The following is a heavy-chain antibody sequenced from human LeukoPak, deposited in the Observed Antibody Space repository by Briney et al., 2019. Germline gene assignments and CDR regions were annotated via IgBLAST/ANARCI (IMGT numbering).Heavy chain of an antibody. J-gene: IGHJ4*02. V-gene: IGHV3-21*01. CDR1: GFTFSSYS. Sequence: GGSLRLSCAASGFTFSSYSMNWVRQAPGKGLKWVSSISSSSNYIYYADSVKGRFTISRDNAKNSLFLQMSSLRAEDTAVYYCARGLESLDYWGQGTLVTVSS. CDR2: ISSSSNYI. CDR3: ARGLESLDY. D-gene: IGHD5-24*01.